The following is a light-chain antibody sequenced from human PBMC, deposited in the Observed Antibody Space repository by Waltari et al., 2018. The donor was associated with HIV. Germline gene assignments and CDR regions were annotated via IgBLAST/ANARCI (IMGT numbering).Light chain of an antibody. Sequence: ETVLTQSPARLSLSPGERATLSCRANQSVSDFLAWYRQTPGQPPRLLIYDASTRATGTPARFSGSGSGTDFTLTISSLEPGDFAVYYCQQRSHWPLTFGGGTKVEMK. CDR3: QQRSHWPLT. CDR2: DAS. J-gene: IGKJ4*01. CDR1: QSVSDF. V-gene: IGKV3-11*01.